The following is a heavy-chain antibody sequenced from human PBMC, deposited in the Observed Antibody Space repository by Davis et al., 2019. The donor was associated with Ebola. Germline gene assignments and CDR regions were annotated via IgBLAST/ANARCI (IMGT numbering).Heavy chain of an antibody. Sequence: SVQVSCKASRCTSSSHAIIRARQLPRQGLEWMGGIIPIFGTANYAQKFQGRVTITADKSTSTAYMELSSLRAEDTAVYYCARIRIVGAARVYYGMDVWGKGTTVTVSS. J-gene: IGHJ6*04. V-gene: IGHV1-69*06. CDR1: RCTSSSHA. D-gene: IGHD1-26*01. CDR2: IIPIFGTA. CDR3: ARIRIVGAARVYYGMDV.